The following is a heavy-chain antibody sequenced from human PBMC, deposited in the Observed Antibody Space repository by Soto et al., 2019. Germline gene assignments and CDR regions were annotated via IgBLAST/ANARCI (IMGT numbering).Heavy chain of an antibody. CDR2: ISYDGSNK. Sequence: GGSLRLSCAASGFTFSSYAMHWVRQAPGKGLEWVAVISYDGSNKYYADSVRGRFTISRDNSKNTLYLQMNSLRAEDTAVYYCARDSSRYSYGYGDFDYWGQGTLVTVSS. J-gene: IGHJ4*02. D-gene: IGHD5-18*01. CDR1: GFTFSSYA. V-gene: IGHV3-30-3*01. CDR3: ARDSSRYSYGYGDFDY.